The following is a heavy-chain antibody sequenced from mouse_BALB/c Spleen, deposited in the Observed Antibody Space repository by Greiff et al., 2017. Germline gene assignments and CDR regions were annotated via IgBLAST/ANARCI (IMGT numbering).Heavy chain of an antibody. CDR1: GFTFSSYT. D-gene: IGHD1-2*01. CDR2: ISSGGSYT. J-gene: IGHJ2*01. V-gene: IGHV5-6-4*01. CDR3: TRDGGTTANYFDY. Sequence: EVQVVESGGGLVKPGGSLKLSCAASGFTFSSYTMSWVRQTPEKRLEWVATISSGGSYTYYPDSVKGRFTISRDNAKNTLYLQMSSLKSEDTAMYYCTRDGGTTANYFDYWGQGTTLTVSS.